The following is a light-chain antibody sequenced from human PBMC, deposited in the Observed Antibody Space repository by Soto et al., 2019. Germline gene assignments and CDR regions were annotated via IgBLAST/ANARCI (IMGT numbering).Light chain of an antibody. V-gene: IGKV3-20*01. Sequence: EIVLTQSPGTLSLSPRERATLSCRASQSVSNNYLAWYQHRPGQAPRLLIYGASTRAPGIPGRFSGSGSGTDFTLTISRLEPEDFAVYYCQQYGASPRTFGQGTQVEV. CDR3: QQYGASPRT. CDR2: GAS. CDR1: QSVSNNY. J-gene: IGKJ1*01.